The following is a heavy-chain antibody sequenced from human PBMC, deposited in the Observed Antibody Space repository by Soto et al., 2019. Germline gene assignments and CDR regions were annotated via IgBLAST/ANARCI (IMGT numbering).Heavy chain of an antibody. CDR2: ISSSSTTI. V-gene: IGHV3-11*01. CDR3: AGDHRWRGHDS. Sequence: QVQLVASGGGLVKPGGSLRLSCAASGFTFSDHYMNWLRQAPGKGLEWVSYISSSSTTIQYADSVKGRFTISRDNAKNSLYLQMNSLRAEDTAVYYCAGDHRWRGHDSWGQGTLVTVSS. J-gene: IGHJ4*02. D-gene: IGHD3-16*02. CDR1: GFTFSDHY.